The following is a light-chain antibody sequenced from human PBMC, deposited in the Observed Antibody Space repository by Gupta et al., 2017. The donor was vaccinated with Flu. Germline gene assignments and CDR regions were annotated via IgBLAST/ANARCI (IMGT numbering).Light chain of an antibody. CDR1: RSNVGSNT. CDR3: AAWDDSLNGYV. Sequence: QSVLPQPPSASGPPGQRVTISCSGSRSNVGSNTVNWYQQRPGTAPKLLIYDNNQRPSGVPDRFSGSKSGTSASLAISGLRAEDEADYYCAAWDDSLNGYVFGTGTKVTVL. J-gene: IGLJ1*01. V-gene: IGLV1-44*01. CDR2: DNN.